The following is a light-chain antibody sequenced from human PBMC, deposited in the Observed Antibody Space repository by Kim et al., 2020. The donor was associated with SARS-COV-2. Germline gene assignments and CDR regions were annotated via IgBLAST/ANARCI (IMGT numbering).Light chain of an antibody. V-gene: IGLV3-1*01. CDR2: QDS. J-gene: IGLJ3*02. Sequence: SVSPGQKASITCSVDKWGVKLACWYQQKPGQFPVLVIYQDSKRPSGIPARFSGSNSGNTATLTIIGTQAMDEADYYCQAWDSSNCVFGGGTQLTVL. CDR1: KWGVKL. CDR3: QAWDSSNCV.